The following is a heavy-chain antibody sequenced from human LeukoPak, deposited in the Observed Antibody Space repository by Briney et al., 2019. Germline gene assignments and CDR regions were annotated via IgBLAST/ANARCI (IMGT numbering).Heavy chain of an antibody. V-gene: IGHV4-34*01. Sequence: SETLSLTCAVYGGSFSGYYWSWIRQPPGKGLEWIGEINHSGSTNYNPSLESRVTISVDTSKNQFSLKLSSVTAADTAVYYCAREDGITIFGATHYYGMDVWGQGTTVTVSS. CDR2: INHSGST. J-gene: IGHJ6*02. CDR1: GGSFSGYY. D-gene: IGHD3-3*01. CDR3: AREDGITIFGATHYYGMDV.